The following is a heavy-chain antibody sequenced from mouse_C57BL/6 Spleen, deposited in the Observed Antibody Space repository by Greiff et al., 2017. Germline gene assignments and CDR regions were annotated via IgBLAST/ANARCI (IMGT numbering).Heavy chain of an antibody. V-gene: IGHV1-81*01. CDR2: IYPRSGNT. D-gene: IGHD4-1*01. Sequence: QVQLKQSGAELARPGASVKLSCKASGYTFTSYGISWVKQRTGQGLEWIGEIYPRSGNTYYNEKFKGKATLTADKSSSTAYMELRSLTSEDSAVYFCARSGPRWDGFAYWGQGTLVTVSA. CDR3: ARSGPRWDGFAY. J-gene: IGHJ3*01. CDR1: GYTFTSYG.